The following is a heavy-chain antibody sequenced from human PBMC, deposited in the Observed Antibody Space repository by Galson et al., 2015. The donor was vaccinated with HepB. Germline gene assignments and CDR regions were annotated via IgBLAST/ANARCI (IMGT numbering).Heavy chain of an antibody. CDR3: AKVRSSWTGAFDI. V-gene: IGHV3-23*01. D-gene: IGHD6-13*01. CDR2: ISGSSDST. Sequence: SLRLSCAASGFTLSIYAMNWVRQAPGKGLEWVSGISGSSDSTYYADSVKGRFTISRDNSKNTLYLQMNSLRAEDTAVYYCAKVRSSWTGAFDIWGQGTMVTVSS. J-gene: IGHJ3*02. CDR1: GFTLSIYA.